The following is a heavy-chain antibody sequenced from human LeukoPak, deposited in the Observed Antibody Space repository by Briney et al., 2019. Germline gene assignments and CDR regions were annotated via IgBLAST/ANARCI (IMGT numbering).Heavy chain of an antibody. V-gene: IGHV1-8*01. CDR1: GYTFTSYV. CDR2: MNPNSGNT. D-gene: IGHD6-13*01. Sequence: ASVKVSCKASGYTFTSYVIKWVRQATGQGLEWMRWMNPNSGNTGYAQKCQGRVTMTRNTSISTAYMELSSLRSEDTAVYYCSRAHSSSDNWGQGTLVTVSS. CDR3: SRAHSSSDN. J-gene: IGHJ4*02.